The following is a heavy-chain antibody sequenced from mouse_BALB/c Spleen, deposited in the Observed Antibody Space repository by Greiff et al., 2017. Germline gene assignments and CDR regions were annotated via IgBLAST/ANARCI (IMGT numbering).Heavy chain of an antibody. V-gene: IGHV2-9*02. CDR3: ARDHDYGSRGFDY. J-gene: IGHJ2*01. Sequence: QVQLQQSGPGLVAPSQSLSITCTVSGFSLTSYGVHWVRQPPGKGLEWLGVIWAGGSTNYNSALMSRLSISKDNSKRQVFLKMNSLQTDDTAMYYCARDHDYGSRGFDYWGQGTTLTVSS. CDR2: IWAGGST. D-gene: IGHD1-1*01. CDR1: GFSLTSYG.